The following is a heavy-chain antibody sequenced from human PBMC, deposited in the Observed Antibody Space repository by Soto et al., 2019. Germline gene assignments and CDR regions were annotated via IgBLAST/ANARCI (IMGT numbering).Heavy chain of an antibody. J-gene: IGHJ6*02. V-gene: IGHV1-69*13. D-gene: IGHD1-1*01. CDR1: GGTFSSYT. CDR3: ARDTRYGGDYYDYYGMDV. CDR2: NIPLFGTA. Sequence: GSSVTVSCQPSGGTFSSYTISWVRQAPGQGLEGMGGNIPLFGTANYARKLQSRVTIPAEESTGTAYTELSSLRSGEKAGQYCARDTRYGGDYYDYYGMDVWGQGTTVTVSS.